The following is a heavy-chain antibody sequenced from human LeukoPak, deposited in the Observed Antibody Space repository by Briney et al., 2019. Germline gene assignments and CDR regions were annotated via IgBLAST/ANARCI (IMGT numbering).Heavy chain of an antibody. V-gene: IGHV3-30*07. CDR1: GFTFSSYA. CDR2: ISYDGSNK. J-gene: IGHJ4*02. CDR3: ARNYVLRYFDWTYYFDY. Sequence: GRSLRLSCAASGFTFSSYAMHWVRQAPGKGLEWVAVISYDGSNKYYADSVKGRFTISRDNSKNTLYLQMNSLRAEDTAVYYCARNYVLRYFDWTYYFDYWGQGTLVTVSS. D-gene: IGHD3-9*01.